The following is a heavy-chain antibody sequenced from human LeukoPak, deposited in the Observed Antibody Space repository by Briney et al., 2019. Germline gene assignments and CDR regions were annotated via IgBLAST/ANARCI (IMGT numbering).Heavy chain of an antibody. J-gene: IGHJ6*02. Sequence: GGSLRLSCAASGFTFNTHGMHWVRQVPGKGLEWVAVIWYDGSIKYYSDSVKGRFTISRDNSKNTLNLQMNSLRAEDTAVYYCVRISCTGSRCKPYSYYDMDVWGQGTTVTVSS. CDR2: IWYDGSIK. CDR3: VRISCTGSRCKPYSYYDMDV. CDR1: GFTFNTHG. V-gene: IGHV3-33*01. D-gene: IGHD2-15*01.